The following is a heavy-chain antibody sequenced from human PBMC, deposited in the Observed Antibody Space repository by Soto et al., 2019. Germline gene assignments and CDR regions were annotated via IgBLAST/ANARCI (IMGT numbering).Heavy chain of an antibody. D-gene: IGHD3-3*01. Sequence: WATLSITCAVYGGSFIGYYWSWIRQPPGKGLEWIGEINHSGSTNYNPSLKSRVTISVDTSKNQFSLKLSSVTAADTAVYYCARSRRAYDFWSGLLGPYGMDVWGQGTTVTVSS. CDR3: ARSRRAYDFWSGLLGPYGMDV. CDR2: INHSGST. CDR1: GGSFIGYY. V-gene: IGHV4-34*01. J-gene: IGHJ6*02.